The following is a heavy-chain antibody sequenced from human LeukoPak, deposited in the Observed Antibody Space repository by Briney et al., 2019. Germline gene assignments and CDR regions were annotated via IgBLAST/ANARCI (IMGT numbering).Heavy chain of an antibody. CDR2: ISSSGSTI. D-gene: IGHD1-26*01. CDR1: GFTFSSYE. CDR3: ARLGRDDAFDI. J-gene: IGHJ3*02. Sequence: PGGSLRLSCAASGFTFSSYEMNWVRQAPGKGLEGVSYISSSGSTIYYADSVKCRFTISRDNAKNSLYLQMNSLRAEDTAVYYCARLGRDDAFDIWGQGTMVTVSS. V-gene: IGHV3-48*03.